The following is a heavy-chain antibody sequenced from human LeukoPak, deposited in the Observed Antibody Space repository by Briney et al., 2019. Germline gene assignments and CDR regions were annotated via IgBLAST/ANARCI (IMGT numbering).Heavy chain of an antibody. Sequence: ASVKVSCKASGYTFTGYYMHWVRQAPGQGLERMGWINPNSGGTNYAQKFQGRVTMTRDTSISTAYMELSRLRSDDTAVYYCARDFNGYCSSTSCKGPFDPWGQGTLVTVSS. V-gene: IGHV1-2*02. D-gene: IGHD2-2*01. CDR1: GYTFTGYY. CDR3: ARDFNGYCSSTSCKGPFDP. J-gene: IGHJ5*02. CDR2: INPNSGGT.